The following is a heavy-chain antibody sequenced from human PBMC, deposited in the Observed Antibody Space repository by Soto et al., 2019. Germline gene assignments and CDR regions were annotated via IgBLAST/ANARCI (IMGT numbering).Heavy chain of an antibody. CDR2: ISYDGSNK. J-gene: IGHJ4*02. Sequence: QVQLVESGGGVVQPGRSLRLSCAASGFTFSSYGMHWVRQAPGKGLEWAAVISYDGSNKYYADSVKGRFTISRDNSKSTLDLQMNSLRAEDTAVYYCAKEWVAWVGELLYAFDYWGQGTLVTVSS. CDR1: GFTFSSYG. V-gene: IGHV3-30*18. CDR3: AKEWVAWVGELLYAFDY. D-gene: IGHD3-10*01.